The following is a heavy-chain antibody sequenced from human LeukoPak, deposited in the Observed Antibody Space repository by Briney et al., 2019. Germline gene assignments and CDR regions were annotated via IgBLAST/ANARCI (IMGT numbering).Heavy chain of an antibody. CDR3: ARGVAAAEDYYYGMDV. Sequence: ASVKVSCKASGGTFSSYAISWVRQAPGQGLEWMGWISAYNGNTNYAQKLQGRVTMTTDTSTSTAYMELRSLRSDDTAVYYCARGVAAAEDYYYGMDVWGQGTTVTVSS. V-gene: IGHV1-18*01. CDR1: GGTFSSYA. J-gene: IGHJ6*02. CDR2: ISAYNGNT. D-gene: IGHD6-13*01.